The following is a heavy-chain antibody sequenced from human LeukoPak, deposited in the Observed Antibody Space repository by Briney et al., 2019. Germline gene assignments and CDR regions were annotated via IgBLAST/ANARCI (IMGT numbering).Heavy chain of an antibody. D-gene: IGHD3-10*01. CDR1: GGSISSGDYY. V-gene: IGHV4-30-4*08. CDR3: ARGLKAMVRGVTGY. Sequence: SETLSLTCTVSGGSISSGDYYWSWIRQPPGKGLEWIGYIYYSGSTYYNPSLKSRVTISVDTSKNQFSLKLSSVTAADTAVYYCARGLKAMVRGVTGYWGQGTLVTVSS. CDR2: IYYSGST. J-gene: IGHJ4*02.